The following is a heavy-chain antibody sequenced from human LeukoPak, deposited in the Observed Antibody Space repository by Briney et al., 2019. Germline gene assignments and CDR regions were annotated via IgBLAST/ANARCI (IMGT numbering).Heavy chain of an antibody. V-gene: IGHV3-30-3*01. CDR2: ISYDGSNK. D-gene: IGHD6-19*01. J-gene: IGHJ4*02. CDR3: ARAYPRAVFGSGWYYFDY. Sequence: QPGGSLRLSCAASGFTFSSYAMHWVRQAPGKGLEWVAVISYDGSNKYYADSVKGRFTISRDNSKNTLYLQMNSLRAEDTAVYYCARAYPRAVFGSGWYYFDYWGQGTLVTVSS. CDR1: GFTFSSYA.